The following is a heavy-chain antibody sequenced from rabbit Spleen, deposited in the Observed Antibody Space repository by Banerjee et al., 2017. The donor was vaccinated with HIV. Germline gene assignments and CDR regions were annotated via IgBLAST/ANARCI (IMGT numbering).Heavy chain of an antibody. D-gene: IGHD4-1*01. CDR3: AKYFTSGWNDL. Sequence: QEQLVESGGGLVQPEGSLTLTCKASGFSFSDRDVMCWVRQAPGKGLEWIACIYASTSGGTYYASWAKGRFTISKTSPTTVTLQMTSLTAADTATYFCAKYFTSGWNDLWGPGTLVTVS. V-gene: IGHV1S45*01. CDR1: GFSFSDRDV. J-gene: IGHJ4*01. CDR2: IYASTSGGT.